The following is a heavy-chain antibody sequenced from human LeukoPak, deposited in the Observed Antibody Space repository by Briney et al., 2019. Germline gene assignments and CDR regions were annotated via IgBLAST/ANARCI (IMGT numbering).Heavy chain of an antibody. V-gene: IGHV3-21*01. D-gene: IGHD4-17*01. CDR2: IGTSASYI. Sequence: KRGGSLRLSCEASGFTFSTSTMHWVRQAPGKGLEWVSSIGTSASYISYADSMKGRFTISRDNAKKSLYLQMNSLRAEDTAVYYCARGRVYGDYYFDYWGQGTLVTVSS. J-gene: IGHJ4*02. CDR1: GFTFSTST. CDR3: ARGRVYGDYYFDY.